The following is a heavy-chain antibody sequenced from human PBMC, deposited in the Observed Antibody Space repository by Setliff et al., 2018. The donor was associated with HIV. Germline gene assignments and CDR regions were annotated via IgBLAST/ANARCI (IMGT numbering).Heavy chain of an antibody. D-gene: IGHD1-1*01. Sequence: ASVKVSCKASGYSFTDYYIHWVRQAPGQGLEWMGWINPKSDGTNYAQKFQGRVTVTTDTSTSTAYMELRSLRSDDTAEYYCARDYNYIPDYWGQGTRVTVSS. CDR3: ARDYNYIPDY. V-gene: IGHV1-2*02. J-gene: IGHJ4*02. CDR2: INPKSDGT. CDR1: GYSFTDYY.